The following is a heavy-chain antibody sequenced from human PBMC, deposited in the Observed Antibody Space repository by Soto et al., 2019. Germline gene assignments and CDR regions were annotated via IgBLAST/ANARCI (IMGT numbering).Heavy chain of an antibody. CDR1: GSPFPSYG. Sequence: ASVKVSSRAPGSPFPSYGIHWVRKAPGQRLEWMGWINAANGDTKYSPKFQGRVTITRDTSASTAYMELSSLRSEDTAVYYCVRRHVSATGIDWFDPWGQGTLVTVSS. J-gene: IGHJ5*02. CDR2: INAANGDT. CDR3: VRRHVSATGIDWFDP. D-gene: IGHD6-13*01. V-gene: IGHV1-3*01.